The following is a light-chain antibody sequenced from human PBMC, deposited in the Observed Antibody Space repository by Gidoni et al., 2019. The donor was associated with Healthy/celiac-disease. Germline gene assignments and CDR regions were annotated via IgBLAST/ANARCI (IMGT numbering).Light chain of an antibody. J-gene: IGLJ3*02. V-gene: IGLV3-1*01. Sequence: YELTQPPAVSVSPGQTASITCSGDQLGDKYACWYHQKPGQSPVLVIYQDSKRPSGLPERFSGSNSGITAPLTLSGTQAMDEADYYCPAWDSSIWVFGGGTKLTVL. CDR1: QLGDKY. CDR3: PAWDSSIWV. CDR2: QDS.